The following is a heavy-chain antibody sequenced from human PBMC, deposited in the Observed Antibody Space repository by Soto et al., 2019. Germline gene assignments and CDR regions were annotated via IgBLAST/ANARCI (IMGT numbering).Heavy chain of an antibody. J-gene: IGHJ6*02. V-gene: IGHV4-30-4*01. CDR2: IYYSGST. D-gene: IGHD6-13*01. CDR3: ARDSSSRPRGMDV. Sequence: SETLSLTCTVSGGSISSGDYYWSWIRQPPGKGLEWIGYIYYSGSTYYNPSLKSRVTISVDTSKNQFSLKLSSVTAADTAVYYCARDSSSRPRGMDVWGQGTTVTVSS. CDR1: GGSISSGDYY.